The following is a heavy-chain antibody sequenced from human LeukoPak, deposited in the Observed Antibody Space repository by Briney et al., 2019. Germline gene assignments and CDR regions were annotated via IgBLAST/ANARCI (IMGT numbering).Heavy chain of an antibody. D-gene: IGHD3-22*01. V-gene: IGHV1-18*01. CDR1: GYTFTSYG. CDR3: ARAYDSSAYYDSAQDY. J-gene: IGHJ4*02. CDR2: ISAYNGNT. Sequence: GASVKVSCKASGYTFTSYGISWVRQAPGQGLEWMGWISAYNGNTKYAQKVQGRVTMTTDTSTSTAYMELRSLGSDDTAVYYCARAYDSSAYYDSAQDYWGQGTLVTVSS.